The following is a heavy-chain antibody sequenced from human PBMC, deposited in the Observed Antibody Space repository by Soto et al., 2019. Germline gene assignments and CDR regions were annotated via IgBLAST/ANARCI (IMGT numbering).Heavy chain of an antibody. V-gene: IGHV1-2*04. CDR2: INSNSGAT. Sequence: ASVEGSCKGSGYTFCGFFIHWVRQAPGQGLEWVGSINSNSGATTYAQKFQDSVAMTRDTSVSTAYMDLNRLTSDDTAIYYCAIIMTHSDSFDIWGQGTMVTVSS. CDR1: GYTFCGFF. CDR3: AIIMTHSDSFDI. D-gene: IGHD3-16*01. J-gene: IGHJ3*02.